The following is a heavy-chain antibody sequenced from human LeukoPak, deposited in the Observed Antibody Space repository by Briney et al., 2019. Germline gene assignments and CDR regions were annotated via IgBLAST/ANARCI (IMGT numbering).Heavy chain of an antibody. J-gene: IGHJ2*01. CDR1: GGSISSYY. V-gene: IGHV4-59*01. Sequence: SETLSLTCTVSGGSISSYYWSWIRQPPGKGLEWIGYIYYSGSTNYNPSLKSRVTISVDTSKNQFSLKLSSVTAADTAVYYCARDVGYDGNFDLWGRGTLVTVSS. CDR2: IYYSGST. CDR3: ARDVGYDGNFDL. D-gene: IGHD3-22*01.